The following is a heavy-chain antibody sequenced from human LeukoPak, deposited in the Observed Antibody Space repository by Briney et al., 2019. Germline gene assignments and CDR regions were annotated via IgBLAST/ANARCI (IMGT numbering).Heavy chain of an antibody. CDR3: VKDVGGSYAFDY. J-gene: IGHJ4*02. CDR1: GFTFSRYA. V-gene: IGHV3-64D*09. D-gene: IGHD1-26*01. Sequence: PGGSLRLSCSASGFTFSRYAMHWVRQAPGKGLEYVSGINDNGGRTHYGDSVKGRFSISRDNSKNTLHLQMSTLRAEDTALYYCVKDVGGSYAFDYWGQGILVTDAS. CDR2: INDNGGRT.